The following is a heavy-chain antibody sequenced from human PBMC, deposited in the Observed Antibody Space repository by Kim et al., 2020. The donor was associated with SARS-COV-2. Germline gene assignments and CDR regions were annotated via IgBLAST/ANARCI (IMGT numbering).Heavy chain of an antibody. CDR2: IYYSGST. CDR3: ARQQHIVVVTAIRFWFDP. D-gene: IGHD2-21*02. CDR1: GGAISSSSYY. V-gene: IGHV4-39*01. Sequence: SDTLSLTCTVSGGAISSSSYYWGWIRQPPGKGLEWIGSIYYSGSTYYNPSLKSRGTLSVDTSKHQFSLKLSCVTAADTAVYYCARQQHIVVVTAIRFWFDPWGQGTLVTVSS. J-gene: IGHJ5*02.